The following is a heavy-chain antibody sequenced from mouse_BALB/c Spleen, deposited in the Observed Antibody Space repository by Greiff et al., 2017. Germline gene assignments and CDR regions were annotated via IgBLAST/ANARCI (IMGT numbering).Heavy chain of an antibody. CDR3: VRQPLPNYGSSHFDY. D-gene: IGHD1-1*01. CDR1: GFTFNTYA. Sequence: EVKLVESGGGLVQPKGSLKLSCAASGFTFNTYAMNWVRQAPGKGLEWVSRIRSKSNNYATYYADSVKDRFTISRDDSQSMLYLQMNNLKTEDTAMYYCVRQPLPNYGSSHFDYWGQGTTLTVSS. J-gene: IGHJ2*01. CDR2: IRSKSNNYAT. V-gene: IGHV10-1*02.